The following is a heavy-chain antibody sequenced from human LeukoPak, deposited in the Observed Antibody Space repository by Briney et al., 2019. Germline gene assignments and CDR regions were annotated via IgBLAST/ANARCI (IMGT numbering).Heavy chain of an antibody. J-gene: IGHJ4*02. CDR2: INHSGNT. V-gene: IGHV4-34*01. CDR1: GGSFSGYY. Sequence: PSETLSLTCAVYGGSFSGYYRTWIRQTPGKGLEWIGEINHSGNTNYNPSLQSRVTISLDTSTNQFSLKLTSVTAADTAVYYCARGLSDIYWGQGTLVTVSS. CDR3: ARGLSDIY.